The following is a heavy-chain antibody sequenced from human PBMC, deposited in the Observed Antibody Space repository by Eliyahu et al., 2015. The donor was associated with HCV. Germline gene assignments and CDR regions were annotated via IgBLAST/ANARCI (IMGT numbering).Heavy chain of an antibody. V-gene: IGHV1-69*01. Sequence: QVQLVQSGAEVKKPGSSVKVSCKASGGTFXSYAXRWVRQAPGQGLEWMGGIIPIFGTAXYAQKFQGRVTITADESTSTAYMELSSLRSEDTAVYYCARGSSSYHHXNKHRNLYDAFDIWGQGTMVTVSS. CDR2: IIPIFGTA. CDR1: GGTFXSYA. J-gene: IGHJ3*02. CDR3: ARGSSSYHHXNKHRNLYDAFDI. D-gene: IGHD1-14*01.